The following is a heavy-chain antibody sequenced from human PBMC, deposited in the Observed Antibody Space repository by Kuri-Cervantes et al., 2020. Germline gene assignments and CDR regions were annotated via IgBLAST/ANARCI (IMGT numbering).Heavy chain of an antibody. D-gene: IGHD6-13*01. CDR3: ARGNRAPSSRKTYYYYYMDV. CDR1: GFIVSSNY. J-gene: IGHJ6*03. CDR2: IYSGGGT. Sequence: ETLSLSCAASGFIVSSNYMSWVGQAPGKGLEWVSVIYSGGGTYYADSVKGRFTISRDNSKNMLYLQMNSLRSEDTAVYYCARGNRAPSSRKTYYYYYMDVWGKGTTVTVSS. V-gene: IGHV3-53*05.